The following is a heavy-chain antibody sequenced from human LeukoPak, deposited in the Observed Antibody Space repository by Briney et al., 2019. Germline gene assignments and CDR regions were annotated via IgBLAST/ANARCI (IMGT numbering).Heavy chain of an antibody. CDR2: INHSGST. D-gene: IGHD6-13*01. V-gene: IGHV4-34*01. CDR1: GGSFSGYY. CDR3: ARAGIAAARDY. Sequence: PSETLSLTCAVYGGSFSGYYWSWIRQRPGKGLGWIGEINHSGSTNYNPSLKSRVTISVDTSKNQFSLKLSSVTAADTAVYYCARAGIAAARDYWGQGTLVTVSS. J-gene: IGHJ4*02.